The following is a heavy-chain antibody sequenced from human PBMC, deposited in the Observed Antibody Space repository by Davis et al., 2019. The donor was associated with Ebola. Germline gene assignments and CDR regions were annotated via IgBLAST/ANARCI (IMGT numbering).Heavy chain of an antibody. V-gene: IGHV4-34*01. Sequence: MPSETLSLTCAVYGGSFSGYYWSWIRQPPGKGLEWIGEINHSGSTNYNPSLKSRVTISVDTSKNQFSLKLSSVTAADTAVYYCARGRGIAAAGPPFGYWGQGTLVTVSS. CDR1: GGSFSGYY. D-gene: IGHD6-13*01. J-gene: IGHJ4*01. CDR3: ARGRGIAAAGPPFGY. CDR2: INHSGST.